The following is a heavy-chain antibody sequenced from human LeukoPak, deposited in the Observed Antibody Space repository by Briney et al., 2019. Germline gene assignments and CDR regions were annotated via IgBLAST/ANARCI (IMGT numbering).Heavy chain of an antibody. V-gene: IGHV4-4*09. CDR3: ARRRYAYRRGSYYYYMDV. CDR1: GGSIRSYY. Sequence: SETLSLTCTVPGGSIRSYYWSWIRQPPGKGLEWIGYIYTSGSTNYNPSLKSRVTISVDTSKNQFSLKLSSVAAADTAVYYCARRRYAYRRGSYYYYMDVWGKGTTVTVSS. D-gene: IGHD1-26*01. J-gene: IGHJ6*03. CDR2: IYTSGST.